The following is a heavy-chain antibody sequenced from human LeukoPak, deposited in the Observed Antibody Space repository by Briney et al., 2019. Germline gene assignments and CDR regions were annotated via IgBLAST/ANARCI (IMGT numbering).Heavy chain of an antibody. Sequence: PGGSLRLSCAASGFTFSDYYMSWIRQAPGKGLEWVSYISSSGSTIYYADSVKGRFTISSDNAKNSLYLKMNSLRAEDTAVYYCARHPYRSRPQRKVWGQGTMVTVSS. CDR3: ARHPYRSRPQRKV. V-gene: IGHV3-11*01. D-gene: IGHD6-13*01. J-gene: IGHJ3*01. CDR1: GFTFSDYY. CDR2: ISSSGSTI.